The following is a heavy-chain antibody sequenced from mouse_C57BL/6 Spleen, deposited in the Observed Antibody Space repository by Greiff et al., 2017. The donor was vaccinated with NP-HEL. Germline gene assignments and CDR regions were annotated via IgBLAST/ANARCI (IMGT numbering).Heavy chain of an antibody. V-gene: IGHV1-15*01. CDR1: GYTFTDYE. D-gene: IGHD2-1*01. CDR2: IDPETGGT. CDR3: TRRNGNYGAMDY. J-gene: IGHJ4*01. Sequence: QVQLQQSGAELVRPGASVTLSCKASGYTFTDYEMHWVKQTPVHGLEWIGAIDPETGGTASNQKFKGKAILTADKSSSTAYMELRSLTSEDSAVYYCTRRNGNYGAMDYWGQGTSVTVSS.